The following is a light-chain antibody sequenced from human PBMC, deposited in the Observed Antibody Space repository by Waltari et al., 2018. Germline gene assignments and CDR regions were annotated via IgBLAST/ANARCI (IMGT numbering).Light chain of an antibody. CDR3: LSPETRGSWV. J-gene: IGLJ2*01. CDR2: KDR. CDR1: ALPKKY. V-gene: IGLV3-25*03. Sequence: SYGLTQSPSVSLSPGQTARLPCSGDALPKKYAYWYQKKPGQAPVLIIFKDRERPSGIPERFSGSTSGTTVTLTITGVQAEDEADYYCLSPETRGSWVFGGGTKLTVL.